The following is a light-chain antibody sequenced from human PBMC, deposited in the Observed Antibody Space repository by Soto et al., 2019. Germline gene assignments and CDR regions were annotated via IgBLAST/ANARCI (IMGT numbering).Light chain of an antibody. CDR2: DND. J-gene: IGLJ1*01. V-gene: IGLV1-51*01. Sequence: QAVVTQPPSVSAAPGQKVTISCSGSRYNIGYNYVSWYQQFPGTAPKLLIHDNDKRPSGIPDRFSGSKSGTSATLGITGLQTGDEADYYCGAWDSSLSADVFASGTKLTVL. CDR1: RYNIGYNY. CDR3: GAWDSSLSADV.